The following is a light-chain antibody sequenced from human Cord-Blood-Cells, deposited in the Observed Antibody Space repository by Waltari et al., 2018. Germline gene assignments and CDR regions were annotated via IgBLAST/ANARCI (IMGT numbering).Light chain of an antibody. CDR2: EGS. CDR1: SSEVGSYNL. Sequence: QSALTQPASVSGSHGQSITISCTGTSSEVGSYNLVSWYQQHPGKAPKLLIYEGSKRPSGVSNRFSGSKSGNTASLTISGLQAEDEADYYCCSYAGSNWVFGGGTKLTVL. J-gene: IGLJ3*02. V-gene: IGLV2-23*01. CDR3: CSYAGSNWV.